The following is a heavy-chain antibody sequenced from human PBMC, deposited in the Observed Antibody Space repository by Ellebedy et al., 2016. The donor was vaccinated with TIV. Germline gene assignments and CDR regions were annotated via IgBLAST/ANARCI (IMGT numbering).Heavy chain of an antibody. Sequence: GGSLRLSXAASGFTFSIYTMTWVRQAPGKGLEWVSSFTSSGDRANYADSVKGRFTVSRDNSKNTLYLQMNSLRAEDTAVYYCARGGARHFDNWGQGTLVTVSS. V-gene: IGHV3-23*01. D-gene: IGHD4-17*01. CDR1: GFTFSIYT. J-gene: IGHJ4*02. CDR2: FTSSGDRA. CDR3: ARGGARHFDN.